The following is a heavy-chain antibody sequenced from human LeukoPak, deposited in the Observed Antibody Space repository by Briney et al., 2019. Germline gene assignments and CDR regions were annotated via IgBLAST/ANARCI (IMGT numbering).Heavy chain of an antibody. J-gene: IGHJ4*02. CDR2: INAGNGNT. V-gene: IGHV1-3*01. CDR1: GYTFTSYA. CDR3: ARHGGSYPGVSYFDY. D-gene: IGHD1-26*01. Sequence: GASVKVSCKASGYTFTSYAMHWVRQAPGQRLEWMGWINAGNGNTKYSQKFQGRVTMTRNTSISTAYMELSSLRSEDTAVYYCARHGGSYPGVSYFDYWGQGTLVTVSS.